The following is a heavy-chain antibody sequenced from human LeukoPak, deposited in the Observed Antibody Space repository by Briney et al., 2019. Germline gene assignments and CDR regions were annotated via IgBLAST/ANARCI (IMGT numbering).Heavy chain of an antibody. CDR1: GGSISSYY. V-gene: IGHV4-59*08. CDR2: IYYSGST. Sequence: SETLSLTCTVSGGSISSYYWSWIRQPPGKGLEWMGYIYYSGSTNYNPSLKSRVTISVDTSKNQFSLKLSSVTAADTAVYSCARLRVRYGSGSYTNYYFDYWGQGTLVTVSS. J-gene: IGHJ4*02. D-gene: IGHD3-10*01. CDR3: ARLRVRYGSGSYTNYYFDY.